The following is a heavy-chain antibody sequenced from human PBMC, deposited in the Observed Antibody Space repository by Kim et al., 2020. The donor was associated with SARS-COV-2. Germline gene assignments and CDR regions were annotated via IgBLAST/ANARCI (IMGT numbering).Heavy chain of an antibody. CDR2: A. J-gene: IGHJ4*02. V-gene: IGHV1-69*01. Sequence: ANYAQKFQGRVTITADESTSTAYMELSSLRSEDTAVYYCARNYGSGSYEYWGQGTLVTVSS. D-gene: IGHD3-10*01. CDR3: ARNYGSGSYEY.